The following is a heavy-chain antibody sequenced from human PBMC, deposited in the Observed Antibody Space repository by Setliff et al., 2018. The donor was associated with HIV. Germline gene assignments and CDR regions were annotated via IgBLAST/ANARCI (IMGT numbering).Heavy chain of an antibody. CDR3: ARHSGVASPNWFDP. Sequence: SETLSLTCTVSGGSISSYYWSWIRQPPGKGLEWIGYIYTSGSTNYNPSLKSRVTISVDTSKNQFSLKLSSVTAADTAVYYCARHSGVASPNWFDPWGQGTLVTAPQ. CDR2: IYTSGST. J-gene: IGHJ5*02. D-gene: IGHD3-10*01. CDR1: GGSISSYY. V-gene: IGHV4-4*09.